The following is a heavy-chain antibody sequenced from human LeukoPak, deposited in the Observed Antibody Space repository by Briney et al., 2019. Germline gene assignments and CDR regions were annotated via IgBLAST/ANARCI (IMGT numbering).Heavy chain of an antibody. CDR3: AREQWFRWEY. CDR2: IPNDDSVI. V-gene: IGHV3-11*01. J-gene: IGHJ4*02. CDR1: GFSVSNYC. D-gene: IGHD3-22*01. Sequence: GGSPRLSCEASGFSVSNYCMVWVRQPPGKGLECISYIPNDDSVIYYADSVRGRLSVSRDSAKNSLSLQLNSLRAEDTAVYYCAREQWFRWEYWGQGILVTVSS.